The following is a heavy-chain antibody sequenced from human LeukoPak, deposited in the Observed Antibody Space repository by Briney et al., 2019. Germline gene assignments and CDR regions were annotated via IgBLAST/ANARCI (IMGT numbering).Heavy chain of an antibody. J-gene: IGHJ6*03. D-gene: IGHD3-3*01. CDR3: AKDQVEYYDFWSGYQPSYMDV. CDR1: GFTFSSYG. V-gene: IGHV3-23*01. CDR2: ISGSGGAT. Sequence: GGTLRLSCAASGFTFSSYGMSWVRQAPGKGLEWVSTISGSGGATYYADSVKGRFTISRDNSKNTLYLQMNSLRDEDTAVYYCAKDQVEYYDFWSGYQPSYMDVWGKGTTVTVSS.